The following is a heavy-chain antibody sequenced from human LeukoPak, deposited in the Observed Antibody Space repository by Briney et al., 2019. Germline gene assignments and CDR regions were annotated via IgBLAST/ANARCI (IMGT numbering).Heavy chain of an antibody. D-gene: IGHD5-12*01. Sequence: SVKVSCKASGFTFSSSVLHWVRQARGQRLEWIGWLVVGSGYTSYAQNFQERVTLTRDMSTSTSFMELSSLRSEDTAVYYCARDARWLRSSLYFDYWGQGTLVTVSS. CDR1: GFTFSSSV. J-gene: IGHJ4*02. V-gene: IGHV1-58*01. CDR2: LVVGSGYT. CDR3: ARDARWLRSSLYFDY.